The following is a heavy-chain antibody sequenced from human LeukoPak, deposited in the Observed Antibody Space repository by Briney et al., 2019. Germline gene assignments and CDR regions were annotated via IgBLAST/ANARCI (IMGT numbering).Heavy chain of an antibody. V-gene: IGHV3-23*01. D-gene: IGHD3-10*01. CDR1: GFTFSSYG. CDR2: ISGSGGST. J-gene: IGHJ4*02. Sequence: GSLRLSCAASGFTFSSYGMSWVRQAPGKGLEWVSGISGSGGSTNYADSVKGRFTISRDNSKNMLYLQMNSLRAEDTAVYYCAKEYGSGLFDYWGQGILVTVSS. CDR3: AKEYGSGLFDY.